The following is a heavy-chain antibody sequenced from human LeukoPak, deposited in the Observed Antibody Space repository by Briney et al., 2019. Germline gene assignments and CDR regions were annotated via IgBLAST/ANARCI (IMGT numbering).Heavy chain of an antibody. D-gene: IGHD5-18*01. CDR2: MSFDVRNT. CDR3: AFLEGYSYGTGSSYGTDV. Sequence: GRSLRLSCAASGXTLSSYAIHWVRQAPGKGLEWVAVMSFDVRNTYYSESVKGRFTITRDNFRNTLYLQMNSLRTEDTAVYYCAFLEGYSYGTGSSYGTDVWGQGTAVTVS. V-gene: IGHV3-30*03. CDR1: GXTLSSYA. J-gene: IGHJ6*02.